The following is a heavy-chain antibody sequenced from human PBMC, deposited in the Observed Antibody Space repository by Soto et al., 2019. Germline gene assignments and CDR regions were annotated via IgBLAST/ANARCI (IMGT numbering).Heavy chain of an antibody. CDR3: AREAYFDYFDY. J-gene: IGHJ4*02. Sequence: PGGSLRLSCAASGFTFSNYWMSWVRQAPGKGLEWVANIKQDGSDKYYGDSVRGRFTISRDNAKNSLYFQLNSLRAEDTAVYYCAREAYFDYFDYWGQGP. CDR1: GFTFSNYW. D-gene: IGHD2-21*01. V-gene: IGHV3-7*01. CDR2: IKQDGSDK.